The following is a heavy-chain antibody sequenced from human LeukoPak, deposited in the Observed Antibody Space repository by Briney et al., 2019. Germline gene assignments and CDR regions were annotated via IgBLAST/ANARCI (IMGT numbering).Heavy chain of an antibody. CDR3: ARDSPGGPGAFDI. CDR2: IKEDGSEA. Sequence: SGGSLRLSCAAAGFTFSRYWMSWVRQATGKGLECVAKIKEDGSEAHYVDSVKGRFTISRDNAKNSLYLQMNSLRAEDTALYYCARDSPGGPGAFDIWGQGTMVTVSS. D-gene: IGHD1-14*01. V-gene: IGHV3-7*03. CDR1: GFTFSRYW. J-gene: IGHJ3*02.